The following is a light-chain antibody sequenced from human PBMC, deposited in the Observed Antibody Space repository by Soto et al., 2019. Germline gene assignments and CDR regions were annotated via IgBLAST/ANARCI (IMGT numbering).Light chain of an antibody. CDR3: QNYNLALPT. CDR2: DAS. J-gene: IGKJ5*01. CDR1: QSVSSY. V-gene: IGKV3-11*01. Sequence: IVLTQSPATLSLSPGERATLSCRASQSVSSYLAWYQQKPGQAPRLLIYDASNRATGIPARFSGSGSGTDFTLTIRSLQPEDVATYYCQNYNLALPTFGQGTRLEI.